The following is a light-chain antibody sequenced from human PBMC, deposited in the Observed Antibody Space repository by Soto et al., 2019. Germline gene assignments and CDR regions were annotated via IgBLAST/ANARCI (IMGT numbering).Light chain of an antibody. V-gene: IGLV3-1*01. J-gene: IGLJ2*01. CDR2: QDS. CDR3: QAWDSSTVV. CDR1: KLGDKY. Sequence: SYELTQPPSVSVSPGQTASITCSGDKLGDKYACWYQQKPGQSPVLVIYQDSKRPSGIPERFSCSTSGNTATLTISGTQAMDEGAYYCQAWDSSTVVFGGGTKLTVL.